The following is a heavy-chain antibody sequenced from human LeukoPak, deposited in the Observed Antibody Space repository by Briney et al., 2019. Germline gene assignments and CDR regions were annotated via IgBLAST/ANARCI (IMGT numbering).Heavy chain of an antibody. V-gene: IGHV3-7*01. CDR1: GFTFSSYW. CDR2: IKQDGSEK. Sequence: GSLRLSCAASGFTFSSYWMSWVRQAPGKGLEWVANIKQDGSEKYYVDSVKGRFTISRDNAKNSLYLQMNSLRAEDTAVYYCARDGGGYVAARLDYWGQGTLVTVSS. J-gene: IGHJ4*02. D-gene: IGHD5-12*01. CDR3: ARDGGGYVAARLDY.